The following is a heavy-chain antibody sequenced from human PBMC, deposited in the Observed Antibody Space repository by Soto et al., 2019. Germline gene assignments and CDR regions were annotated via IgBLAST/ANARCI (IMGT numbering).Heavy chain of an antibody. D-gene: IGHD1-7*01. CDR2: ISYDGSNK. Sequence: QVQLVGSGGGVVQPGRSLRLSCAASGFTFSSYAMHWVRQAPGKGLEWVAVISYDGSNKYYADSVKGRFTISRDNSKNTLYLQMNSLRAEDTAVYYCASSITGTTTVYWGQGTLVTVSS. CDR3: ASSITGTTTVY. CDR1: GFTFSSYA. V-gene: IGHV3-30-3*01. J-gene: IGHJ4*02.